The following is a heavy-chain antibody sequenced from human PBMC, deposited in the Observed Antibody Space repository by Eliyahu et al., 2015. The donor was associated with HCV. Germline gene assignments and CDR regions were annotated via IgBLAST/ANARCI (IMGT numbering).Heavy chain of an antibody. D-gene: IGHD6-19*01. CDR1: GYSFTSYW. V-gene: IGHV5-51*01. CDR3: ARHDALAARPFDS. J-gene: IGHJ4*02. CDR2: IHPGDSAT. Sequence: VQLVQSGAEVKKPGESLKISCKASGYSFTSYWVAWVRQMSGKGLEWMGMIHPGDSATRYSPSFQGQVTIXADXSISTAYLQWSSLKASDXAMYYCARHDALAARPFDSWGQGTLVTVSS.